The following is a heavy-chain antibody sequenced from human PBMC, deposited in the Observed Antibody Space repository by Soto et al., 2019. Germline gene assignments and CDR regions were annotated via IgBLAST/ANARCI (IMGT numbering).Heavy chain of an antibody. CDR3: ARRGYSGYDFRVYAFDI. Sequence: GESLKISCKGSGYSFTSYWIGWVRQMPGKGLEWMGIIYPGDPDTRYSPSFQGQVTISADKSISTAYLQWGSLKASDTAMYYCARRGYSGYDFRVYAFDIWGQGTMVTVSS. V-gene: IGHV5-51*01. CDR1: GYSFTSYW. D-gene: IGHD5-12*01. CDR2: IYPGDPDT. J-gene: IGHJ3*02.